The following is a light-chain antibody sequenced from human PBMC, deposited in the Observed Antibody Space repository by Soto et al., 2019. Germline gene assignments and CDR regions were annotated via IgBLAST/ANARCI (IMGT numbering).Light chain of an antibody. Sequence: QSVLTQPPSTSGTPGQRVTISCSGSSSNIGSNPVHWYQQLPGTAPKVLIYSDDQRPSGVPDRFSGSKSGTLASLAISGLQSEDEAGYYCAAWDDSLNGVIFGGGTKVTVL. CDR2: SDD. J-gene: IGLJ2*01. CDR1: SSNIGSNP. CDR3: AAWDDSLNGVI. V-gene: IGLV1-44*01.